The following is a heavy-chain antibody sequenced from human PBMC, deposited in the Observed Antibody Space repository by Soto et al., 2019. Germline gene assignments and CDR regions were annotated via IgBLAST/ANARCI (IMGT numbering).Heavy chain of an antibody. Sequence: QVQLVESGGGVVQPGRSLRLSCRASGFTFRSYAMHWVRQAPGKGLEWVAAISPDGNNKFYMDSVKGRFTISRDNSENTFYIERNSLRPEDTAVYYCARGVQNRGNWEVYFDYWGQGILVTVSS. CDR3: ARGVQNRGNWEVYFDY. CDR2: ISPDGNNK. V-gene: IGHV3-30-3*01. J-gene: IGHJ4*02. D-gene: IGHD7-27*01. CDR1: GFTFRSYA.